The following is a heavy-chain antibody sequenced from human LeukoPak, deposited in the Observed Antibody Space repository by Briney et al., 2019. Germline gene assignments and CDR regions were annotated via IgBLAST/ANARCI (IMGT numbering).Heavy chain of an antibody. V-gene: IGHV3-11*04. CDR1: GFTFSDYY. J-gene: IGHJ3*02. D-gene: IGHD3-9*01. Sequence: PGGSLRLSCAASGFTFSDYYMNWIRQAPGKGLEWVSYITGSGSTIYYADSVKGRFTISRDNSKNTLYLQMNSLRAEDTAVYYCAKVGGLGRYFDWLLLIAEGDAFDIWGQGTMVTVSS. CDR3: AKVGGLGRYFDWLLLIAEGDAFDI. CDR2: ITGSGSTI.